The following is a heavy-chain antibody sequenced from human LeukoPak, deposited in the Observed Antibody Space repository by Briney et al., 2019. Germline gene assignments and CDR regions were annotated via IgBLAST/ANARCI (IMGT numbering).Heavy chain of an antibody. J-gene: IGHJ4*02. CDR3: ARSGTSPRNFDY. CDR2: IYTSGST. D-gene: IGHD2-2*01. CDR1: GGSISSYY. Sequence: PSETLSLTCIVSGGSISSYYWSWIRQPAGKGLEWIGRIYTSGSTNYNPSLKSRVTMSVDTSRNHFSLKLSSVTAADTAVYYCARSGTSPRNFDYWGQGTLVTVSS. V-gene: IGHV4-4*07.